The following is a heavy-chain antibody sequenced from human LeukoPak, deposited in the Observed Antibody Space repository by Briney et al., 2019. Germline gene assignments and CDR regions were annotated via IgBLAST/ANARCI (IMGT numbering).Heavy chain of an antibody. J-gene: IGHJ6*02. CDR3: AKDNRDGYQFYYYYGMDV. Sequence: GGSLRLSCAASGFTFSSYGMHWVRQAPGKGLEWVAVISYDGGNKYYADSVKGRFTISRDNSKNTLYLQMNSLRAEDTAVYYCAKDNRDGYQFYYYYGMDVWGQGTTVTVSS. CDR2: ISYDGGNK. D-gene: IGHD5-24*01. CDR1: GFTFSSYG. V-gene: IGHV3-30*18.